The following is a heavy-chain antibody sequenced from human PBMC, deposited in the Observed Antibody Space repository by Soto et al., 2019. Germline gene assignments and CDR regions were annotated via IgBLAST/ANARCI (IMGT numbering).Heavy chain of an antibody. CDR2: INHSGST. CDR3: AKVSSSWYAGFFDL. CDR1: GGSFSDYS. D-gene: IGHD6-13*01. J-gene: IGHJ4*02. Sequence: SETLSLTCAVYGGSFSDYSWTWIRQPPGKGLEWIGEINHSGSTYYNPSLKSRVTISVDTSMNTLYLQMNTLRAEDTAIYYCAKVSSSWYAGFFDLWGQGTLVTVSS. V-gene: IGHV4-34*01.